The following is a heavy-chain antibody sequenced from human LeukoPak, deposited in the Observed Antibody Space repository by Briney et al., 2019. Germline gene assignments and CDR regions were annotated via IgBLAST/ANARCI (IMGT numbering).Heavy chain of an antibody. CDR3: ARGDSSSWYY. D-gene: IGHD6-13*01. CDR1: GGSFSGYY. Sequence: SETLSLTCAVYGGSFSGYYWSWIRQPPGKGLEWIGSIYHSGSTYYNPSLKSRVTISVDTSKNQFSLKLSSVTAADTAVYYCARGDSSSWYYWGQGTLVTVSS. V-gene: IGHV4-34*01. J-gene: IGHJ4*02. CDR2: IYHSGST.